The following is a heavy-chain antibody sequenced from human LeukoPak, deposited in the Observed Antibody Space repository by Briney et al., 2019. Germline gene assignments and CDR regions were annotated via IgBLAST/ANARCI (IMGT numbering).Heavy chain of an antibody. CDR2: INHSGTT. CDR1: GGSFSGYY. J-gene: IGHJ4*02. D-gene: IGHD3-10*02. Sequence: PSETLPLTCAVYGGSFSGYYWTWLRQPPGKGLEWIGEINHSGTTNYNPSLKSRITISLDTSKNQFSLKLSSVTAADTAVYYCARSRSLVVPSAHTFWGRGVRGAIIGFDYWGQGTLVSVSS. CDR3: ARSRSLVVPSAHTFWGRGVRGAIIGFDY. V-gene: IGHV4-34*01.